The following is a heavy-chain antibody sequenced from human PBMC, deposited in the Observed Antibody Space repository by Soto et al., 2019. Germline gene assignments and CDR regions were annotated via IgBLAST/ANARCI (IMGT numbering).Heavy chain of an antibody. D-gene: IGHD4-17*01. J-gene: IGHJ4*01. CDR2: IHYSGST. V-gene: IGHV4-59*01. Sequence: SETLSLTCVVSVASISSYYWSWVRQPPGKGLEWIGYIHYSGSTKYNTTLKSRVTISIDPSKNQFSLQVTSVTTADTAVYYCARVGWTTVGYYFDYWSHGTLVTVSS. CDR3: ARVGWTTVGYYFDY. CDR1: VASISSYY.